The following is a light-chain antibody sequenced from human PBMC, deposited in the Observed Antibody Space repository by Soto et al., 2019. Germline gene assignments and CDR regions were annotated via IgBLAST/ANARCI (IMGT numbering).Light chain of an antibody. Sequence: DIQMTQSPSSLSASVGDRVTITCRASQSISSYLNWYQQKPGKAPKLLIYAASSLQSGVPSRFSGSGSGTDFTLTISILQPEDFATYYCQQSYSTRPTFGPGTKVDIK. J-gene: IGKJ3*01. CDR3: QQSYSTRPT. CDR1: QSISSY. V-gene: IGKV1-39*01. CDR2: AAS.